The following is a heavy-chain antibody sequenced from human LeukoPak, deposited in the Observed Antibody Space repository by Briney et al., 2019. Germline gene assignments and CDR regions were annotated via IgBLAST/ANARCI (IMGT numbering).Heavy chain of an antibody. D-gene: IGHD3-22*01. J-gene: IGHJ4*02. V-gene: IGHV3-33*01. CDR2: IWYDGSNK. CDR1: GFTFSSYG. CDR3: ARDGRGSGYEGFFGY. Sequence: QSGGSLRLSCAASGFTFSSYGMHWVRQAPGKGLEWVAVIWYDGSNKYYADSVKGRFTISRDNSKNTLYLQMNSLRAEDTAVYYYARDGRGSGYEGFFGYWGQGTLVTVSS.